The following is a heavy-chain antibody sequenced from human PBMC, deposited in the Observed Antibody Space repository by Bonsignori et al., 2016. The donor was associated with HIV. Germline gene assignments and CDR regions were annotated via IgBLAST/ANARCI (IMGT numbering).Heavy chain of an antibody. D-gene: IGHD3-3*01. Sequence: GGSLRLSCAASGFTFSTDWMHWVRQAPGKGLVWVSRIKPDGSGTSHADFVKGRFTTSRDNAKNTLYLQMNSLRAEDTAVYYCARGSLGIFGVYFDYWGQGSLVTVSS. CDR1: GFTFSTDW. CDR2: IKPDGSGT. CDR3: ARGSLGIFGVYFDY. J-gene: IGHJ4*02. V-gene: IGHV3-74*01.